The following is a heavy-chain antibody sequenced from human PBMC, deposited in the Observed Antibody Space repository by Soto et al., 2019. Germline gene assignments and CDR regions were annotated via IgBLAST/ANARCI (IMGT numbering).Heavy chain of an antibody. Sequence: PSETLSLTCTVSGGSVSSGSYYWSWIRQPPGKGLEWIGYIYYSGSTNYNPSLKSRVTISVDTSKNQFSLKLSSVTAADTAVYYCASGDDSSGKPSRFDYWGQGTLVTVSS. CDR2: IYYSGST. CDR1: GGSVSSGSYY. D-gene: IGHD3-22*01. CDR3: ASGDDSSGKPSRFDY. V-gene: IGHV4-61*01. J-gene: IGHJ4*02.